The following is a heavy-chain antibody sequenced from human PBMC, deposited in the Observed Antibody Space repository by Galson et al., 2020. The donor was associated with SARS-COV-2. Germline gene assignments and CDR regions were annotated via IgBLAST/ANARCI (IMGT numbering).Heavy chain of an antibody. CDR1: GGTFSSYA. D-gene: IGHD3-9*01. Sequence: SVKVSCKASGGTFSSYAISWVRQAPGQGLEWMGGIIPIFGTANYAQKFQGRVTITADESTSTAYMELSSLRSEDTAVYYCARDQSLTYYDMLTGPNYGMDVWGQGTTVTVSS. CDR3: ARDQSLTYYDMLTGPNYGMDV. V-gene: IGHV1-69*13. J-gene: IGHJ6*02. CDR2: IIPIFGTA.